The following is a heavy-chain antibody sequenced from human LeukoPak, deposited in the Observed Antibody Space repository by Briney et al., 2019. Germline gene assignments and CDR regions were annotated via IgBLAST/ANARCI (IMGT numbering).Heavy chain of an antibody. CDR3: AKDLSHDFWSGYYLLDY. CDR2: ISGSGGST. V-gene: IGHV3-23*01. J-gene: IGHJ4*02. Sequence: GGSLRLSCAASGFTFSNYAMTWVRQAPGQGLEWVSAISGSGGSTYYADSVKGRFTISRDNSKNTLYLQMNSLRAEDTAVYYCAKDLSHDFWSGYYLLDYWGQGTLVTVSS. CDR1: GFTFSNYA. D-gene: IGHD3-3*01.